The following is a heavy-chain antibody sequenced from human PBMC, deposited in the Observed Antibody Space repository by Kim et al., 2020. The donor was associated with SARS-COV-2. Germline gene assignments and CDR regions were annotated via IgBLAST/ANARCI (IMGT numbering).Heavy chain of an antibody. V-gene: IGHV3-21*01. D-gene: IGHD3-10*01. CDR2: ISSSSSYI. J-gene: IGHJ6*02. CDR3: ARGGRGKQNYYYGMDV. Sequence: GGSLRLSCAASGFTFSSYSMNWVRQAPGKGLEWVSSISSSSSYIYYADSVKGRFTISRDNAKNSLYLQMNSLRAEDTAVYYCARGGRGKQNYYYGMDVWGQGTTVTVSS. CDR1: GFTFSSYS.